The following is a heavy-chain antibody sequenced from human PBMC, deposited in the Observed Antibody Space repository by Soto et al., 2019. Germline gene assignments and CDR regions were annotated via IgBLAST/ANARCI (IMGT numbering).Heavy chain of an antibody. D-gene: IGHD5-18*01. CDR2: ISSSSSTI. V-gene: IGHV3-48*02. J-gene: IGHJ4*02. CDR3: ARAIEMDTIEDYFDY. Sequence: GGSLRLSCAASGFTFSSYSMNWVRQAPGKGLEWVSYISSSSSTIYYADSVKGRFTISRDNAKNSLYLQMNSLRDEDTAVYYCARAIEMDTIEDYFDYWGQGTLVTVSS. CDR1: GFTFSSYS.